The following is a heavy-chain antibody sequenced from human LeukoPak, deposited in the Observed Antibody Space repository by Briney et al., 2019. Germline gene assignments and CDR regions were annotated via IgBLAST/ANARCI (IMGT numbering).Heavy chain of an antibody. Sequence: ASVKVSCKASGYTFTSYDINWARQATGQGLEWMGWMNPNSGNTGYAQKFQGRVTMTRNTSISTAYMELSSLRSEDTAVYYCARGTYYYGSGEFDYWGQGTLVTVSS. CDR1: GYTFTSYD. CDR3: ARGTYYYGSGEFDY. J-gene: IGHJ4*02. V-gene: IGHV1-8*01. CDR2: MNPNSGNT. D-gene: IGHD3-10*01.